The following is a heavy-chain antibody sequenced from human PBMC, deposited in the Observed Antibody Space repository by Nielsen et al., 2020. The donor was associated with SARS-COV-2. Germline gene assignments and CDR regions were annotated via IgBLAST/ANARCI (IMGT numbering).Heavy chain of an antibody. Sequence: ASVKVSCKVSGYTLTELSMHWVRQAPGKGLEWMGGFDPEDGETIYAQKFQGRVTTTRDMSVNTAYMELSGLTSDDTAVYYCARGAQQWLADYWGQGTLVTVSS. CDR1: GYTLTELS. D-gene: IGHD6-19*01. CDR2: FDPEDGET. V-gene: IGHV1-24*01. CDR3: ARGAQQWLADY. J-gene: IGHJ4*02.